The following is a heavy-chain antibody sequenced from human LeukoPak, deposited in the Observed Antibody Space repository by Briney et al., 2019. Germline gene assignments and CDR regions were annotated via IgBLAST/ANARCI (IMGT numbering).Heavy chain of an antibody. Sequence: PLETLSLKCSVSGGLINDYYLSWIRQPPGKGVEWIGYIHYSGATNYNPSLKSRVIMSVDTSRNQFSLNIYTSNDADTALFSCARHSSGWHYDLWGQGALVTVSS. J-gene: IGHJ4*02. CDR1: GGLINDYY. CDR3: ARHSSGWHYDL. D-gene: IGHD6-19*01. V-gene: IGHV4-59*08. CDR2: IHYSGAT.